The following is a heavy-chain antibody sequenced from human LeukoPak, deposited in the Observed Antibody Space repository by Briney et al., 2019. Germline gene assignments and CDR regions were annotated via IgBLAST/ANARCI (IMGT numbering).Heavy chain of an antibody. Sequence: PGGSLRLSCAASGFTFSSYAMHWVRKAPGKGLEWVAVISYDGSNKYYADSVKGRFTISRDNSKNTLYLQMNSLRAEDTAVYYCARVSSWYERGPFDYWGQGTLVTVSS. D-gene: IGHD6-13*01. V-gene: IGHV3-30-3*01. CDR1: GFTFSSYA. CDR2: ISYDGSNK. CDR3: ARVSSWYERGPFDY. J-gene: IGHJ4*02.